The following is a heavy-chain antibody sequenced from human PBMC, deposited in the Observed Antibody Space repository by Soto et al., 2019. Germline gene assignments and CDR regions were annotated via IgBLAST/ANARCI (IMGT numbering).Heavy chain of an antibody. CDR1: GYSFTSYW. CDR2: IDPSDSYT. V-gene: IGHV5-10-1*01. CDR3: AARACSSTSCYIEESGGMDV. J-gene: IGHJ6*02. Sequence: GESLKISCKGSGYSFTSYWISWVRQMPGKGLEWMGRIDPSDSYTNYSPSFQGHVTISADKSISTAYLQWSSLKASDTAMYYCAARACSSTSCYIEESGGMDVWGQGTTVTVS. D-gene: IGHD2-2*02.